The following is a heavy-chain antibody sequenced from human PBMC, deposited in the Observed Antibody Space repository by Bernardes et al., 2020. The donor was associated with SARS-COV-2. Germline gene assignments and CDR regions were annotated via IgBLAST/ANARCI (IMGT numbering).Heavy chain of an antibody. CDR3: VRGPSDGDGRFEY. CDR2: INSDGRTT. J-gene: IGHJ4*02. Sequence: GVSLRLSRAASGFTFSSYCMHWISQFPGKGLVWVSRINSDGRTTTYADSVKSRFTISRDNGKNTLYLQMNSLRAEDTAVYYCVRGPSDGDGRFEYWGQGALVTVSS. CDR1: GFTFSSYC. V-gene: IGHV3-74*01.